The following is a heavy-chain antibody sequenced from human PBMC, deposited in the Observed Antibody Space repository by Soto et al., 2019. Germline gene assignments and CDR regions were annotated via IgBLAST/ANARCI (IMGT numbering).Heavy chain of an antibody. D-gene: IGHD5-12*01. Sequence: GPTLVKPTQTLTLTCTFSGFSLSTSGVGVGWIRQPPGNALEWLALIYWDDDKRYSPSLKSRLTITKDTSKSQVVLKMTNMVPVDKAAYYCANSSGDSYYYCGMDVWGQGTTVTVSS. V-gene: IGHV2-5*02. CDR1: GFSLSTSGVG. J-gene: IGHJ6*02. CDR2: IYWDDDK. CDR3: ANSSGDSYYYCGMDV.